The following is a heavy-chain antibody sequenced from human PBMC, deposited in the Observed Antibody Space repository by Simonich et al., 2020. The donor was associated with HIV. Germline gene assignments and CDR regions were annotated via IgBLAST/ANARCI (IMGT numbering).Heavy chain of an antibody. D-gene: IGHD2-2*01. CDR2: ISSSSSYI. J-gene: IGHJ4*02. CDR3: ARDGRKGSSTSCSDY. CDR1: GFTFRSYS. Sequence: EVQLVESGGGLVKPGGSLRLSCAASGFTFRSYSINWVRKATGKGLEWVSSISSSSSYIYYADSVKGRFTISRDNAKNSLYLQMNSLRAEDTAVYYCARDGRKGSSTSCSDYWGQGTLVTVSS. V-gene: IGHV3-21*01.